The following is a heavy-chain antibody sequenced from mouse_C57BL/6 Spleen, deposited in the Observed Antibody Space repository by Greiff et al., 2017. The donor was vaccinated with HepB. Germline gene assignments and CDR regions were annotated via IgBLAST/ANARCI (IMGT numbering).Heavy chain of an antibody. CDR3: ARMGDYGYFDV. Sequence: QVQLKESGAELARPGASVKMSCKASGYTFTSYTMHWVKQRPGQGLEWIGYINPSSGYTKYNQKFKDKATLTADKSSSTAYMQLSSLTSEDSAVYYCARMGDYGYFDVWGTGTTVTVSS. CDR2: INPSSGYT. V-gene: IGHV1-4*01. CDR1: GYTFTSYT. J-gene: IGHJ1*03. D-gene: IGHD2-4*01.